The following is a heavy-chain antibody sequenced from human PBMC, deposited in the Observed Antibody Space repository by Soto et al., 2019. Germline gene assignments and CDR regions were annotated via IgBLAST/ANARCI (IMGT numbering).Heavy chain of an antibody. V-gene: IGHV1-18*04. J-gene: IGHJ6*02. CDR1: GYTFTSYY. D-gene: IGHD2-21*01. Sequence: ASVKVSCKASGYTFTSYYMHWVRQAPGQGLEWMGWISAYNGNTNYAQKLQGRVTMTTDTSTSTAYMELRSLRSDDTAVYYCARDRAIAYHYYGMDVWGQGTTVTVSS. CDR2: ISAYNGNT. CDR3: ARDRAIAYHYYGMDV.